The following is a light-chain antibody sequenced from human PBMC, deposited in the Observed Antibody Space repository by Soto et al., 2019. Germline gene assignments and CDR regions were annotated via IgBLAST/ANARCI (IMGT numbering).Light chain of an antibody. V-gene: IGKV2-28*01. J-gene: IGKJ1*01. Sequence: DIVMTQSPLSLPVTPGEPASIFCRSSQSLLHSNGYNYLDWYLQKPGQSPQVLIYLGSNRASGVPDRFSGSGSGTDFTLKISRVEAEDVGVYYCMQPLQTPWTFVQGTKVEIK. CDR2: LGS. CDR1: QSLLHSNGYNY. CDR3: MQPLQTPWT.